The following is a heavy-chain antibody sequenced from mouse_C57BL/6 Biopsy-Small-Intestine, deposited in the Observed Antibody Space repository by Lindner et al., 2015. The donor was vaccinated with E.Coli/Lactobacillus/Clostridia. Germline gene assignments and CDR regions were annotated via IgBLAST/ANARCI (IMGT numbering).Heavy chain of an antibody. V-gene: IGHV1-22*01. J-gene: IGHJ3*01. CDR1: GYTFTDYN. CDR2: INPNNGGA. Sequence: VQLQESGPELVKPGASVKMSCKASGYTFTDYNMHWVRQSHGKSLEWIGYINPNNGGAIYNQKFKGKATLTVNKSSSTAYMDLRSLTSEDSAVYYCARKYGNYGGFAYWGQGTLVTVSA. CDR3: ARKYGNYGGFAY. D-gene: IGHD2-1*01.